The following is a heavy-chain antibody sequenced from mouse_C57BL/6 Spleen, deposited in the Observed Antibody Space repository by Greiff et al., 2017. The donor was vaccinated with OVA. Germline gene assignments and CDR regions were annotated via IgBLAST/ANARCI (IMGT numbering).Heavy chain of an antibody. J-gene: IGHJ1*03. Sequence: QVQLQQSGAELVKPGASVTLSCKASGYTFTEYTIHWVKQRSGQGLEWIGWFYPGSGSIKYNEKFKDKATLTADKSSSTVYMELSRLTSEDSAVYFCARHEVGSYYSNTRYFDVWGTGTTVTVSS. CDR1: GYTFTEYT. D-gene: IGHD2-5*01. V-gene: IGHV1-62-2*01. CDR2: FYPGSGSI. CDR3: ARHEVGSYYSNTRYFDV.